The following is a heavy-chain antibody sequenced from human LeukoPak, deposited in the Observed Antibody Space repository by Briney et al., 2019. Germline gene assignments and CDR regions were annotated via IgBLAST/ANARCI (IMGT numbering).Heavy chain of an antibody. CDR1: GGTFSSYA. CDR2: IIPIFGTA. V-gene: IGHV1-69*05. Sequence: ASVKVSCKASGGTFSSYAISWVRQAPGQGLEWMGGIIPIFGTANYAQKFQGRVTITTDESTSTAYVELSSLRSEDTAVYYCAREIGYSSSWEPPTPEYYYMYVWGKGTTVTVSS. CDR3: AREIGYSSSWEPPTPEYYYMYV. D-gene: IGHD6-13*01. J-gene: IGHJ6*03.